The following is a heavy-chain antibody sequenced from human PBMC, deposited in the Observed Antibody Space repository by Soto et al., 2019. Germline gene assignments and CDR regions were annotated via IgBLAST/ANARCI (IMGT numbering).Heavy chain of an antibody. CDR3: ATPSHYYYYYGMDV. J-gene: IGHJ6*02. V-gene: IGHV1-24*01. CDR2: FDPEDGET. CDR1: GYTLTELS. Sequence: ASVKVCCKVSGYTLTELSMHWVRQAPGKGLEWMGGFDPEDGETIYAQKFQGRVTMTEDTSTDTAYMELSSLRSEDTAVYYCATPSHYYYYYGMDVWGQGTTVTVSS.